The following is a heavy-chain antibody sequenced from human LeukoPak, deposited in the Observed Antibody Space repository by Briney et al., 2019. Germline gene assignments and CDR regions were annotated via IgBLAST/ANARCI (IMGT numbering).Heavy chain of an antibody. D-gene: IGHD3-22*01. CDR2: INHSGST. J-gene: IGHJ4*02. CDR1: GGSFSGYY. V-gene: IGHV4-34*01. Sequence: PSETLSLTCAVYGGSFSGYYWSWIRQPPGKGLEWIGEINHSGSTNYNPSLKSRVTISVDTSKNQFSLTLSSVTAADTAVYYCARDSDYYDSSGSFGYWGQGTLVTVSS. CDR3: ARDSDYYDSSGSFGY.